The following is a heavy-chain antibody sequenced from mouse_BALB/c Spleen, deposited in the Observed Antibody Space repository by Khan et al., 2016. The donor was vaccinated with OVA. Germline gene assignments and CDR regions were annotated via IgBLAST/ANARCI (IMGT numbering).Heavy chain of an antibody. CDR2: ISESGRN. Sequence: EVQLQESGPGLVKPSQSLSLTCTVTGYSITSDYAWNWIRQFPGNKLEWMGYISESGRNSYTPSLKSRIDITREPSKNQFFLQLLSVTTADTATFYCAGGLSYWRHDTLVPFSA. CDR1: GYSITSDYA. CDR3: AGGLSY. V-gene: IGHV3-2*02. D-gene: IGHD3-3*01. J-gene: IGHJ3*01.